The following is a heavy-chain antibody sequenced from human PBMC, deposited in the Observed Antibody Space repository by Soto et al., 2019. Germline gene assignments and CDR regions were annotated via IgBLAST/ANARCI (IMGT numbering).Heavy chain of an antibody. CDR3: ARGEVYDY. J-gene: IGHJ4*02. CDR1: GFTFSSYA. D-gene: IGHD2-8*01. Sequence: PGGSLRLSCAASGFTFSSYAMHRVRQAPGKGLEWVAVISYDGSNKYYADSVKGRFTISRDNSKNTLYLQMNSLRAEDTAVYYCARGEVYDYWGQGTLVTV. CDR2: ISYDGSNK. V-gene: IGHV3-30-3*01.